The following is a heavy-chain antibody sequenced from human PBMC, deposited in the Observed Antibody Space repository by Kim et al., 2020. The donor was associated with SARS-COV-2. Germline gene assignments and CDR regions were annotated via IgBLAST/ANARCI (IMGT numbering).Heavy chain of an antibody. CDR2: TT. V-gene: IGHV3-74*01. J-gene: IGHJ4*02. Sequence: TTAYADADKGRFTVSRDNAKNTLYLQMNCLRAEDTAVYFCARSPSGPEGYWGQGTLVTVSS. CDR3: ARSPSGPEGY.